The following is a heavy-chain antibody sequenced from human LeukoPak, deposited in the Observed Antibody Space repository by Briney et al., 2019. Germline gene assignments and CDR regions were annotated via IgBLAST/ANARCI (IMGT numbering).Heavy chain of an antibody. CDR3: ARTHCSSTSCRRFDY. V-gene: IGHV4-59*08. Sequence: SSETLSLTCTVSGGSISIYYWSWIRQPPGKGLEWIGYIYYSGSTNYNPSLKSRVTISVDTSKNQFSLKLSSVTAADTAVYYCARTHCSSTSCRRFDYWGQGTLVTVSS. CDR2: IYYSGST. J-gene: IGHJ4*02. D-gene: IGHD2-2*01. CDR1: GGSISIYY.